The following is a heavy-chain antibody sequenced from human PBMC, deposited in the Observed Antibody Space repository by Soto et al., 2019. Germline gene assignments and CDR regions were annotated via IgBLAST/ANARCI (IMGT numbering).Heavy chain of an antibody. D-gene: IGHD2-21*02. CDR1: GDSISSGDYF. CDR2: IYYSGST. V-gene: IGHV4-30-4*01. Sequence: SETLSLTCTVSGDSISSGDYFWSWIRQPPGKGLEWIGYIYYSGSTYYNPSLKSRVTISVDTSKNQFSLKLSSVTAADTAVYYCARDLRRGGNSGFFDYWGQGTLVTVSS. J-gene: IGHJ4*02. CDR3: ARDLRRGGNSGFFDY.